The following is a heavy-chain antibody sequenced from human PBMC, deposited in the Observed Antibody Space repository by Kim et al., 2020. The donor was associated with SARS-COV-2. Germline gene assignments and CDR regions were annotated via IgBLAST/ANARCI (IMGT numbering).Heavy chain of an antibody. CDR1: GFTFSSYA. D-gene: IGHD5-12*01. Sequence: GGSLRLSCAASGFTFSSYAMHWVRQAPGKGLEWVAVISYDGSNKYYADSVKGRFTISRDNSKNTLYLQMNSLRAEDTAVYYCATRDGYNSSPFDYWGQGTLVTVSS. J-gene: IGHJ4*02. CDR3: ATRDGYNSSPFDY. V-gene: IGHV3-30*04. CDR2: ISYDGSNK.